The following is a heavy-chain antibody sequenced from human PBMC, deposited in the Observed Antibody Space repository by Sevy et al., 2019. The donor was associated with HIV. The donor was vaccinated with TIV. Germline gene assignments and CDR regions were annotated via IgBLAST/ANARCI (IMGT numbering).Heavy chain of an antibody. V-gene: IGHV3-11*06. Sequence: GGSLRLSCAASGFTFSDYYMSWIRQAPGKGLEWVSYISSSSSYTNYADSVKGRFTISRDNAKNSLYLQMNSLRAEDTAVYYCASLDYDILTGPSYGMDVWGQGTTVTVSS. D-gene: IGHD3-9*01. CDR1: GFTFSDYY. CDR2: ISSSSSYT. J-gene: IGHJ6*02. CDR3: ASLDYDILTGPSYGMDV.